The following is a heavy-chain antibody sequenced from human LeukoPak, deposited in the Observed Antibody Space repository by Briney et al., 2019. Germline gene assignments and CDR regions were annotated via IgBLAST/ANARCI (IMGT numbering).Heavy chain of an antibody. CDR1: GYTFNANY. CDR2: INPTSGGP. D-gene: IGHD1-20*01. Sequence: ASVKVSCKASGYTFNANYIHWVRQAPGQGLEWMGRINPTSGGPNYAQKFQGRVTMTRDTSISTAYMELSGLRSDDSAIYYCSRYHWPLDYWGQGTLVTVSS. CDR3: SRYHWPLDY. V-gene: IGHV1-2*06. J-gene: IGHJ4*02.